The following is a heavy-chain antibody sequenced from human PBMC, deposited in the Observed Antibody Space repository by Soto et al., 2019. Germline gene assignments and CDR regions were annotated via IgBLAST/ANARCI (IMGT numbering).Heavy chain of an antibody. D-gene: IGHD2-8*01. V-gene: IGHV4-4*07. CDR3: ARDSYEDYYYNGMDV. J-gene: IGHJ6*02. CDR2: IYTSGST. CDR1: GGSISSGS. Sequence: SETLSLTCTVSGGSISSGSCRWVRLPPGKGLEWIGRIYTSGSTNYNPTLKSRGTMSVDTSKNQFSLTLSSVTAADTAVYYCARDSYEDYYYNGMDVWGQGTMVTVSS.